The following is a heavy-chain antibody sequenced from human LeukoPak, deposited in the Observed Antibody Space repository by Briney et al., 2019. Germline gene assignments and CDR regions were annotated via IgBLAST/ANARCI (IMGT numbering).Heavy chain of an antibody. D-gene: IGHD3-10*01. CDR3: ARGYYGSGSYYSNWFDS. CDR2: INPSGGST. Sequence: ASLKASCKASGYTFTGYYMHWVRQAPGQERECLGIINPSGGSTNYAQKLQGRVTMTRDTSTSTVYMELSSLRSEDTAVYYCARGYYGSGSYYSNWFDSWGQGTLVTVSS. CDR1: GYTFTGYY. J-gene: IGHJ5*01. V-gene: IGHV1-46*04.